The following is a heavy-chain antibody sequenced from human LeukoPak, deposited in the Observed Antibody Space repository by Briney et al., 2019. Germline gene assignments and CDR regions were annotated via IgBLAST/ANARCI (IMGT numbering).Heavy chain of an antibody. CDR2: INTGSSTM. J-gene: IGHJ3*02. Sequence: GGSPRLSCAASGFTFSSYTMNWVRQAPGKGLEWVSYINTGSSTMYYADSVKGRFTISRDNAKNSLYLQMNSLRAEDTAVYYCARASDNSLLWFGELLYAFDIWGQGTMVTVSS. CDR3: ARASDNSLLWFGELLYAFDI. V-gene: IGHV3-48*04. CDR1: GFTFSSYT. D-gene: IGHD3-10*01.